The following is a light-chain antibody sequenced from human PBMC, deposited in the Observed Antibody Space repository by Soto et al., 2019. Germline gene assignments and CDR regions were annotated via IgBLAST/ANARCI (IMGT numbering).Light chain of an antibody. CDR3: QQRSNWPLT. CDR1: QSVSSY. J-gene: IGKJ4*01. Sequence: EIVLTQSPGTLSLSPGERATLSCRASQSVSSYLAWYQQKPGQAPSLLIYAASNRATGIPARFSGSGSGTDFTLTISSLEPEDFAVYYCQQRSNWPLTFGGGTKVEIK. CDR2: AAS. V-gene: IGKV3-11*01.